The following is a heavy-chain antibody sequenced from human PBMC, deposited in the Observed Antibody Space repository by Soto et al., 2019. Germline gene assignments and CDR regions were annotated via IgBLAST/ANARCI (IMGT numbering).Heavy chain of an antibody. CDR3: ARVPSPPYYYDSSGYSDY. J-gene: IGHJ4*02. V-gene: IGHV1-69*13. Sequence: SVKVSCKASGGTFSSYAVSWVRQAPGQGLEWMGGIIPIFGTANYAQKFQGRVTITADESTSTAYMELSSLRSEDTAVYYCARVPSPPYYYDSSGYSDYWGQGTLVTVSS. D-gene: IGHD3-22*01. CDR2: IIPIFGTA. CDR1: GGTFSSYA.